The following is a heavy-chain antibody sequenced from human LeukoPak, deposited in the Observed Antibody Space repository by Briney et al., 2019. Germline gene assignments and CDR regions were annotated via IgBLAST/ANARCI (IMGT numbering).Heavy chain of an antibody. V-gene: IGHV4-34*01. CDR3: TKGRGI. D-gene: IGHD3-10*01. CDR2: INHSGST. J-gene: IGHJ4*02. CDR1: GGSFSGYY. Sequence: SETLSLTCAVYGGSFSGYYWSWIRQPPGKGLEWIGEINHSGSTNYNPSLKSRVTISVDTSKNQFSLKLTSVTAADTAVYYCTKGRGIWGQGDLVTVSS.